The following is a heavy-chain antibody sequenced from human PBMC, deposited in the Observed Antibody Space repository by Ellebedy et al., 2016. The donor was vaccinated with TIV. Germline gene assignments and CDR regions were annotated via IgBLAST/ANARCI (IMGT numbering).Heavy chain of an antibody. D-gene: IGHD6-13*01. CDR3: VRELGIARY. J-gene: IGHJ4*02. CDR2: VYNSGST. V-gene: IGHV4-39*07. Sequence: MPSETLSLTCTVSGDSITSSNYYWGWIRQPPGKGLEWIGSVYNSGSTHYNPSLKSRLTISVDTSKNQFSLNLTSVTAADRAVYYCVRELGIARYWGPGTLVSVSS. CDR1: GDSITSSNYY.